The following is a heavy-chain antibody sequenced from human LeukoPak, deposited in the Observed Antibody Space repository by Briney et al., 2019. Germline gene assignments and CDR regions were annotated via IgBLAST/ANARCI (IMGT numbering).Heavy chain of an antibody. CDR1: GGSISSSSYY. CDR2: IYYSGST. V-gene: IGHV4-39*07. D-gene: IGHD3-22*01. J-gene: IGHJ4*02. CDR3: ARVDTGHSSVLFDC. Sequence: PSETLSLTCTVSGGSISSSSYYWGLSRQPPGKGLEWIGSIYYSGSTYYTPPLKSRVTISVDTSKNQFSLKLSSVTAADTAGYYCARVDTGHSSVLFDCWGEGALVTVSS.